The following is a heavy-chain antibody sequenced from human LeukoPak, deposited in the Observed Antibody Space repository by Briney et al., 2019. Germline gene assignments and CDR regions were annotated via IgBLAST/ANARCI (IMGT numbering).Heavy chain of an antibody. Sequence: GGSLRLSCAASGFTFSRYGMHWVRQAPGKGLEWVAFIRYDGSNKYYADSVKGRFTISRDNSKNTLYLQMNSLRAEDTAVYYCAKEVQVGAYLGHYWGQGTLVTVSS. V-gene: IGHV3-30*02. J-gene: IGHJ4*02. CDR2: IRYDGSNK. D-gene: IGHD1-26*01. CDR3: AKEVQVGAYLGHY. CDR1: GFTFSRYG.